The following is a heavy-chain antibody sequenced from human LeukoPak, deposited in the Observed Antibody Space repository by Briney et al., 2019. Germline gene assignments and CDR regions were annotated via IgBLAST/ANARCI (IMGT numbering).Heavy chain of an antibody. CDR3: ARSRAFNSGAFDP. D-gene: IGHD1-26*01. CDR2: IYNGVNT. V-gene: IGHV4-61*01. CDR1: GASVSSASY. J-gene: IGHJ5*02. Sequence: SETLSLTCTVSGASVSSASYWSWIRQPPGKGVEWIAHIYNGVNTNYNPSLKSRVTISVDTYKNQFSLRLNSVTAADTAVYYCARSRAFNSGAFDPWGQGSLVTVSS.